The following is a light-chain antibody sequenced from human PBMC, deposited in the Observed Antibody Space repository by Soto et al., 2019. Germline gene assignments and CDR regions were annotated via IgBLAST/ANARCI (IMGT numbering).Light chain of an antibody. Sequence: EIVMTQSPATLSVSPGERATLSCRASQSVSSNLAGYQQKGGQAPRLLIYGASTRATGIPARFSGSGSGTEFTLTISSLQSEDFAVYFCQQFNNWPQTFGQGTKVDIK. V-gene: IGKV3-15*01. J-gene: IGKJ1*01. CDR2: GAS. CDR3: QQFNNWPQT. CDR1: QSVSSN.